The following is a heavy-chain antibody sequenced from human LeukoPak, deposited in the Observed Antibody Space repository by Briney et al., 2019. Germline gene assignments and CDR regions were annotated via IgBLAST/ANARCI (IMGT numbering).Heavy chain of an antibody. D-gene: IGHD3-9*01. Sequence: ASVKVSCKGSGYTFTGYYMHWVRQAPGQGLEWMGWIKPNSGGTNYAQKFQGWVTMTRDTSISTAYMELSRLRSDDTAVYYCARGSRQYYDILTGYQFRGKFDYWGQGTLVTVSS. CDR3: ARGSRQYYDILTGYQFRGKFDY. CDR2: IKPNSGGT. J-gene: IGHJ4*02. CDR1: GYTFTGYY. V-gene: IGHV1-2*04.